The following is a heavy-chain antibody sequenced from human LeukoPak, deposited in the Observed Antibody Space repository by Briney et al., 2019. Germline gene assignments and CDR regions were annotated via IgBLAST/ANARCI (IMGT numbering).Heavy chain of an antibody. CDR3: AKQRNFYGSDTSSDV. CDR1: GFTFSSYA. CDR2: ISGSGGST. D-gene: IGHD3-10*01. V-gene: IGHV3-23*01. Sequence: GGSLRLSCAASGFTFSSYAMSWVRQAPGKGLEWVSAISGSGGSTYYADSVKGRFTISRDNSKNTLYLQMNSLRAEDTAVYCCAKQRNFYGSDTSSDVRGQGTTVTVPS. J-gene: IGHJ6*02.